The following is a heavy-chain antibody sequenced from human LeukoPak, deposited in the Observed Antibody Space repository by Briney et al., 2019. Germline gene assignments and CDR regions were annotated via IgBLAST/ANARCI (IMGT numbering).Heavy chain of an antibody. D-gene: IGHD3-10*01. Sequence: ASVKVSCKASGYTFTGYYMHWVRQAPGQGLEWMGWINPNSGGTNYAQKFQGRVTMTRDTSISTAYMELSRLRSDDTAVYYCARKYVGYYGADYWGQGTLVTVSS. CDR2: INPNSGGT. J-gene: IGHJ4*02. CDR3: ARKYVGYYGADY. V-gene: IGHV1-2*02. CDR1: GYTFTGYY.